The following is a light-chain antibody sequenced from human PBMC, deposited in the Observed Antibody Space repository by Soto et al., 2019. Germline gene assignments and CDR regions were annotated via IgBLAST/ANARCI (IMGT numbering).Light chain of an antibody. CDR1: QIISSAY. J-gene: IGKJ1*01. V-gene: IGKV3-20*01. CDR3: QQCGSSLPST. CDR2: ASS. Sequence: EIVLTQSPGTLSLSPGDRATLSCRASQIISSAYLAWYQQRPGQAPRLLIYASSSRATGIPDRFSGSGSGTDFTLTISRLEPEDFAVYYCQQCGSSLPSTFGQGTKVEMK.